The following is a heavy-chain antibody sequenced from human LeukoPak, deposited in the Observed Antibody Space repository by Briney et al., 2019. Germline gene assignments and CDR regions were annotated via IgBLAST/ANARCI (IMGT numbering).Heavy chain of an antibody. D-gene: IGHD3-16*02. CDR1: GGSISSYY. J-gene: IGHJ3*02. CDR3: AGDSDYDYVWGSYRFFVGGAFDI. CDR2: IYYSGST. Sequence: SETLSLTCTVSGGSISSYYWSWIRQPPGKGLEWIGYIYYSGSTNYNPSLKSRVTISVDTSKNQFSLKLSSVTAADTAVYYCAGDSDYDYVWGSYRFFVGGAFDIWGQGTMVTVSS. V-gene: IGHV4-59*01.